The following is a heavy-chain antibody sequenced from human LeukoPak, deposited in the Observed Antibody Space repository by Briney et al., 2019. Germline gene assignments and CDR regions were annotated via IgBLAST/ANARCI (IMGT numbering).Heavy chain of an antibody. V-gene: IGHV1-2*02. J-gene: IGHJ4*02. Sequence: ASVKVSCKASGYTFTGYYMHWVRQAPGQGLEWMGWINPNSGGTNYAQKFQGRVTMTRDTSNSTAYMELSRLRSDDTAVYYCARGAVAGTPGDYWGQGTLVTVSS. CDR1: GYTFTGYY. CDR3: ARGAVAGTPGDY. CDR2: INPNSGGT. D-gene: IGHD6-19*01.